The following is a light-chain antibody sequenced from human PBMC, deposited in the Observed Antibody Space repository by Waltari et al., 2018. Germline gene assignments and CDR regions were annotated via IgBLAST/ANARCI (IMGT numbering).Light chain of an antibody. CDR3: ASWDDTLNGYV. CDR2: SNS. V-gene: IGLV1-44*01. CDR1: SSNLGSNP. Sequence: QSVLTQPPSASGTPGQRVTISCSGSSSNLGSNPVNWYQQLPGTPPKLLIHSNSQRPSGVPARISGSKSGTSASLAISGLRSEDEAQYFCASWDDTLNGYVFGIGTKVTVL. J-gene: IGLJ1*01.